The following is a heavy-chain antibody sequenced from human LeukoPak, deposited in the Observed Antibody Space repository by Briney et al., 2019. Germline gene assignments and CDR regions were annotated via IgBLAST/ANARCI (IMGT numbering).Heavy chain of an antibody. CDR2: ISGSGSYI. CDR3: ARDPSTLVVVGATRAFDI. CDR1: GFTFSSYS. V-gene: IGHV3-21*01. Sequence: VGSLRLSCAASGFTFSSYSMNWVRQAPGKGLEWVSYISGSGSYIYYADSVKGRFTISRDNAKNSFHLQMDSVRAEDTAVYYCARDPSTLVVVGATRAFDIWGQGTMVTVSS. J-gene: IGHJ3*02. D-gene: IGHD2-15*01.